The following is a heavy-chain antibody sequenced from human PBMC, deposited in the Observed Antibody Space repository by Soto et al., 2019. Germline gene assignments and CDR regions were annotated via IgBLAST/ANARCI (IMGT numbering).Heavy chain of an antibody. CDR1: GYTFTSYG. CDR3: ARDVDYYDSSGYRYFDY. CDR2: IIPIFGTA. D-gene: IGHD3-22*01. V-gene: IGHV1-69*06. Sequence: SVKVSCKASGYTFTSYGISWVRQAPGQGLEWMGGIIPIFGTANYAQKFQGRVTITADKSTSTAYMELSSLRSEDTAVYYCARDVDYYDSSGYRYFDYWGQGTLVTVSS. J-gene: IGHJ4*02.